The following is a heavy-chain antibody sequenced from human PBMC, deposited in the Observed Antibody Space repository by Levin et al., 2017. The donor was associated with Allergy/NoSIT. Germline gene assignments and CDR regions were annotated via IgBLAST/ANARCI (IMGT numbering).Heavy chain of an antibody. D-gene: IGHD3-10*01. V-gene: IGHV4-30-4*01. J-gene: IGHJ3*02. Sequence: PSETLSLTCTVSGGSISSGDYYWSWIRQPPGKGLEWIGYIYYSGSTYYNPSLKSRVTISVDTSKNQFSLKLSSVTAADTAVYYCASARLLWLPTGAFDIWGQGTMVTVSS. CDR3: ASARLLWLPTGAFDI. CDR1: GGSISSGDYY. CDR2: IYYSGST.